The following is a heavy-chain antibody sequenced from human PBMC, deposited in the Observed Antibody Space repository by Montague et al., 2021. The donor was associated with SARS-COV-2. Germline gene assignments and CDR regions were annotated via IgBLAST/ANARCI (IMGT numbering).Heavy chain of an antibody. CDR2: IYYSGST. J-gene: IGHJ4*02. Sequence: SETLSLTCTVSGGSVSSGNYYWNWLRQPPGKGLEWIGYIYYSGSTNYNPSLKSRVTISVDTSKNQFSLKLSSVTAADTAVYYCAREAQLECFGYWGQGTLVTVSS. CDR1: GGSVSSGNYY. CDR3: AREAQLECFGY. D-gene: IGHD6-6*01. V-gene: IGHV4-61*01.